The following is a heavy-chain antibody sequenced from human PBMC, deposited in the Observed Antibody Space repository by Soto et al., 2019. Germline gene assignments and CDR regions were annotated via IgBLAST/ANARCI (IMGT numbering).Heavy chain of an antibody. V-gene: IGHV1-18*01. D-gene: IGHD3-16*02. J-gene: IGHJ6*02. Sequence: ASVKVSCKASGYTFTSYGISWVRQAPGQGLEWMGWISAYNGNTNYAQKLQGRVTMTTDTSTSTAYMELRSLRSDDTAVYYCARGPLKFGGVIASYYYYGMDVWGQGTTVTVSS. CDR1: GYTFTSYG. CDR2: ISAYNGNT. CDR3: ARGPLKFGGVIASYYYYGMDV.